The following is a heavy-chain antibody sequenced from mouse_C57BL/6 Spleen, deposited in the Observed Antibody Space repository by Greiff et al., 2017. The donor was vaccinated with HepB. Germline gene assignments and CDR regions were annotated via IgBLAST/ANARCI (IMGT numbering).Heavy chain of an antibody. CDR3: VRHEGYGTGFDY. CDR2: IRSKSNNYAT. J-gene: IGHJ2*01. D-gene: IGHD1-1*01. CDR1: GFSFNTYA. V-gene: IGHV10-1*01. Sequence: EVQLMESGGGLVQPKGSLKLSCAASGFSFNTYAMNWVRQAPGKGLEWVARIRSKSNNYATYYADSVKDRFTISRDDSESMLYLQMNNLKTEDTAMYYCVRHEGYGTGFDYWGQGTTLTVSS.